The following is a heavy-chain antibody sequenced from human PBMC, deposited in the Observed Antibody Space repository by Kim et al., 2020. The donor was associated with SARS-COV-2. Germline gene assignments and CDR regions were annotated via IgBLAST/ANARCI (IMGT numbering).Heavy chain of an antibody. CDR1: GGSISSYY. V-gene: IGHV4-59*01. CDR3: ARDTYFYYYGLDV. J-gene: IGHJ6*02. CDR2: INYSGST. Sequence: SETLSLTCTVSGGSISSYYWSWIRQPPGKGLEWIGYINYSGSTSYNPSLKGRVTISVDTSKKQFSLNLTSVTAADTAVYYCARDTYFYYYGLDVWGQGTTVTASS.